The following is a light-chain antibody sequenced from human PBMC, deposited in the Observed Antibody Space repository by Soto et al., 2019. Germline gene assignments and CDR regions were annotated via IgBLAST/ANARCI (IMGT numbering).Light chain of an antibody. CDR3: QQLDSYPLLT. CDR2: AAS. CDR1: QDISSY. Sequence: DIQLTQSPSFLSASVGDRVTITCRASQDISSYLAWFQQKPGKAPKFLIYAASTLQSGVPSRFSGSGSGTEVTLTISGLQPEDFATYYCQQLDSYPLLTFGGGTKVEIK. J-gene: IGKJ4*01. V-gene: IGKV1-9*01.